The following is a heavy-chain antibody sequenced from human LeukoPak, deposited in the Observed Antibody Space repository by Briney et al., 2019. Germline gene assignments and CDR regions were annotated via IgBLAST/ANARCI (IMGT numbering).Heavy chain of an antibody. J-gene: IGHJ4*02. Sequence: SETLSLTCTVSGGSISSSSYYWGWIRQPPGKGLEWIGSIYYSGSTYHNPSLKSRVTISVDTSKNQFSLKLSSVTAADTAVYYCARAVGGVIVHTPDYWGQGTLVTVSS. CDR1: GGSISSSSYY. CDR3: ARAVGGVIVHTPDY. CDR2: IYYSGST. D-gene: IGHD3-16*02. V-gene: IGHV4-39*07.